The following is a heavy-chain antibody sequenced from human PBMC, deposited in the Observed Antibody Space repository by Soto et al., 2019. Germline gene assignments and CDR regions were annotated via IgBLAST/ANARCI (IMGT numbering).Heavy chain of an antibody. D-gene: IGHD3-3*01. V-gene: IGHV3-23*01. CDR2: ISGSGST. Sequence: EVQLLESGGDLVQPGGSLRLSCAASGFTFRNFAMSWVRQAPGRGLEWVSTISGSGSTFYADSVNGRFTISRDNSQSTVYLQMNSLGVEDTAVYYCAKPDHITIFGGGITKPYNYYGMDVWGQGTTVTVSS. J-gene: IGHJ6*02. CDR1: GFTFRNFA. CDR3: AKPDHITIFGGGITKPYNYYGMDV.